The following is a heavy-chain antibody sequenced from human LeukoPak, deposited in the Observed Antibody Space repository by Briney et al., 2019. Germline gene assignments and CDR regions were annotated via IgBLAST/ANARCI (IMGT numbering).Heavy chain of an antibody. CDR1: GYTFTGYY. J-gene: IGHJ4*02. V-gene: IGHV1-2*02. Sequence: ASVKVSCKASGYTFTGYYMHWVRQAPGQGLEWMGWINPNSGGTNYAQKFQGRVTMTRDTSISTAYMELSRLRSDDTAVYYCASSPLLGYCSGGSCLYLDYWGQGTLVTVSS. CDR3: ASSPLLGYCSGGSCLYLDY. D-gene: IGHD2-15*01. CDR2: INPNSGGT.